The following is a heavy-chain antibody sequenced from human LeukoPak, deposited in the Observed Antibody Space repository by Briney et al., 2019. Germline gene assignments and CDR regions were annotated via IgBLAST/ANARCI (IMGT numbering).Heavy chain of an antibody. CDR1: GGSISSYY. CDR3: ARHGRVAVAGRFDY. CDR2: IYYSGST. J-gene: IGHJ4*02. Sequence: PSETLSLTCTVSGGSISSYYWSWIRQPPGKGLEWIGYIYYSGSTNYNPSLKSRVTISVDTSKNQFSLKLSSVTAADTAVYYCARHGRVAVAGRFDYWGQGTLVTVSS. V-gene: IGHV4-59*08. D-gene: IGHD6-19*01.